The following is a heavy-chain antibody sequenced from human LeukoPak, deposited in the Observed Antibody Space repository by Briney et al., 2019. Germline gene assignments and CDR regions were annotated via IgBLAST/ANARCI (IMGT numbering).Heavy chain of an antibody. J-gene: IGHJ4*02. V-gene: IGHV4-31*03. D-gene: IGHD3-22*01. CDR3: ASGDYYDPGNFDY. CDR2: IYYSGST. CDR1: GGSISSGGYY. Sequence: TSETLSLTCTVSGGSISSGGYYWSWIRQHPGKGLEWIGYIYYSGSTYYNPSLKSRVTISVDTSKNQFSLKLSSVTAEDTAVYYCASGDYYDPGNFDYWGQGTLVTVSS.